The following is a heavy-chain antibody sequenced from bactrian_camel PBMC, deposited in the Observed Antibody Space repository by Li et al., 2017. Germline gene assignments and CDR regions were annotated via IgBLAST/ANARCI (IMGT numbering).Heavy chain of an antibody. D-gene: IGHD6*01. J-gene: IGHJ4*01. Sequence: LVESGGGSVQAGGSMRLSCQALRYTFGRNCMGWFRQRPGKEREAVAIRDSRGAVHHYHDSVMGRFSISQDNAKNTVDLQMNGLKPDDTGVYYCVADPRRPVPPCTGVAGTAYWGQGTQVTVS. CDR3: VADPRRPVPPCTGVAGTAY. V-gene: IGHV3S25*01. CDR2: RDSRGAV. CDR1: RYTFGRNC.